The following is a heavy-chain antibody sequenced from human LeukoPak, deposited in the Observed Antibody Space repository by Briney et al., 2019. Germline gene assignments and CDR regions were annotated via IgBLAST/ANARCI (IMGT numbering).Heavy chain of an antibody. D-gene: IGHD3-10*01. CDR1: GGSISSDNYY. Sequence: SETLSLTCTVSGGSISSDNYYWGWIRQPPGKGLEWIGSIYYSGTTYYNPSLKSRVTISVDTSKNQFSLKLSSVTAADTAVYYCARNRYYYGSGTYGVPNWFDPWGQGTLVTVSS. J-gene: IGHJ5*02. CDR2: IYYSGTT. V-gene: IGHV4-39*01. CDR3: ARNRYYYGSGTYGVPNWFDP.